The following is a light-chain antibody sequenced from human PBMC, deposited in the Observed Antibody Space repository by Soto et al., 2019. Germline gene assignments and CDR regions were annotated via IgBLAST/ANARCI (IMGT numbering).Light chain of an antibody. J-gene: IGLJ2*01. CDR2: DVS. Sequence: QSALTQPASASGSPGQSITISCTGTSGDVGTYNFVSWYQQHPGKAPKLMIYDVSNRPSGVSNRFSGSKSGNTASLTISGLQAEDEADYYCSSYTTSSVVFGGGTKLTVL. V-gene: IGLV2-14*01. CDR3: SSYTTSSVV. CDR1: SGDVGTYNF.